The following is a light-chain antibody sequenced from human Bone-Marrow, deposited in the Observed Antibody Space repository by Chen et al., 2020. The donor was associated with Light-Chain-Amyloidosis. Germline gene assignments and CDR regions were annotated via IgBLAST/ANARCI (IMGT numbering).Light chain of an antibody. CDR2: DDS. CDR1: NIGATS. CDR3: QVWDRGSDRPV. Sequence: SYVLTQPSPVSVAPGKTATIACGGNNIGATSVHWYQQTPVQVPQLVVYDDSDRPSGIPERWSGSSSGKTATLTMSRVEAGEEADYYCQVWDRGSDRPVFGGGTKLTGL. V-gene: IGLV3-21*03. J-gene: IGLJ3*02.